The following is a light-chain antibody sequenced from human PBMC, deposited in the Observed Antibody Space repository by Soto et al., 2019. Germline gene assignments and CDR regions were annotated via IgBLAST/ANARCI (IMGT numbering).Light chain of an antibody. CDR2: DAS. J-gene: IGKJ5*01. V-gene: IGKV1-5*01. CDR3: QQLHDYPIT. CDR1: QDISRW. Sequence: DIQMTQSPPTVPSSAGDRFTITFRASQDISRWLAWYQQKPGKAPVLLIYDASTLQGGVPSRFSGTGSGTEFTLTISSLQPEDFATYYCQQLHDYPITFGQGTRLEIK.